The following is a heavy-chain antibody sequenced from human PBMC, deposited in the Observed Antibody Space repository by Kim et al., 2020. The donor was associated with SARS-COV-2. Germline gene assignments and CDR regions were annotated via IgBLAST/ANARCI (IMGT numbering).Heavy chain of an antibody. CDR1: GFTFSSYG. CDR3: AREQGVPAAIKGVNWFDP. J-gene: IGHJ5*02. D-gene: IGHD2-2*01. CDR2: IWYDGSNK. Sequence: GGSLRLSCAASGFTFSSYGMHWVRQAPGKGLEWVAVIWYDGSNKYYADSVKGRFTISRDNSKNTLYLQMNSLRAEDTAVYYCAREQGVPAAIKGVNWFDPWGQGTLVTVSS. V-gene: IGHV3-33*01.